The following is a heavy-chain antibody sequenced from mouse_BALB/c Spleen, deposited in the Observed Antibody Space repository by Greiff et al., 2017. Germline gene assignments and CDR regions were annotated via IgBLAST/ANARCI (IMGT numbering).Heavy chain of an antibody. CDR2: ISYDGSN. Sequence: ESGPGLVKPSQSLSLTCSVTGYSITSGYYWNWIRQFPGNKLEWMGYISYDGSNNYNPSLKNRISITRDTSKNQFFLKLNSVTTEDTATYYCARQGDDDAMDYWGQGTSVTVSS. D-gene: IGHD2-3*01. V-gene: IGHV3-6*02. J-gene: IGHJ4*01. CDR3: ARQGDDDAMDY. CDR1: GYSITSGYY.